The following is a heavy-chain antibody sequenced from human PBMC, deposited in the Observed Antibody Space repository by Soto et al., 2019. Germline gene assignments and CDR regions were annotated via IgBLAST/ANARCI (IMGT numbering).Heavy chain of an antibody. D-gene: IGHD5-12*01. CDR1: GGGNLRDYR. Sequence: QVQLVQSGAEVKQPGSSVQVSCKASGGGNLRDYRTTWVRQAPGQGLEWMGGIIPKLGSANYAQNFQGRVTITADESTSTVSMELRSLRSEDTAVYYCARGGGGYNFGGVYWGQGTTVTVSS. V-gene: IGHV1-69*01. J-gene: IGHJ4*02. CDR3: ARGGGGYNFGGVY. CDR2: IIPKLGSA.